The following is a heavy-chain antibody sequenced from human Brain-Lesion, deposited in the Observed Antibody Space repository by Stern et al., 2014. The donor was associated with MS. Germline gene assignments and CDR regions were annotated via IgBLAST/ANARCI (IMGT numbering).Heavy chain of an antibody. V-gene: IGHV4-39*01. CDR2: IYYSGNT. J-gene: IGHJ5*02. Sequence: QVQLVQSGPGLVKPSETLSLTCTVAGGSVSSTSYAWAWIRQPPGKGLEWIGTIYYSGNTYYSPSLKSRIPISLDTSKNQFSLPRRSVTAADTAVYYCAGEEDIRYCSGGSCTGNWFDPWGQGTLVTVSS. CDR1: GGSVSSTSYA. D-gene: IGHD2-15*01. CDR3: AGEEDIRYCSGGSCTGNWFDP.